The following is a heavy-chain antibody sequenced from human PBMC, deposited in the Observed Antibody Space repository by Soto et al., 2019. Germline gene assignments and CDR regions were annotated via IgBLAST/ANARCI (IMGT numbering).Heavy chain of an antibody. CDR1: GGTFSSYT. CDR2: IIPILGIA. D-gene: IGHD3-10*01. CDR3: EWFGSGNSIVY. J-gene: IGHJ4*02. Sequence: QVQLVQSGAEVKKPGSSVKVSCKASGGTFSSYTISCVRQAPGQGLEWMGRIIPILGIANYAQKFQGRVTITADKSTSTAYMELSSLRSEDTAVYYCEWFGSGNSIVYWGQGTLVTVSS. V-gene: IGHV1-69*02.